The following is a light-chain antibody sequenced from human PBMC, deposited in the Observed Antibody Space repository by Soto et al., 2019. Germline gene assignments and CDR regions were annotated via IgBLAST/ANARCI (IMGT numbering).Light chain of an antibody. CDR3: SSSTSTSSLVV. CDR2: EVT. J-gene: IGLJ2*01. CDR1: SSDVGAYNY. Sequence: QSDLTQPASVSGSPGQSITISCTGTSSDVGAYNYVSWYQQHPGKAPKLIIYEVTNRPSGISNRFSGSKSGNTASLTISGLQGDDEATYYCSSSTSTSSLVVFGGGTQLTVL. V-gene: IGLV2-14*03.